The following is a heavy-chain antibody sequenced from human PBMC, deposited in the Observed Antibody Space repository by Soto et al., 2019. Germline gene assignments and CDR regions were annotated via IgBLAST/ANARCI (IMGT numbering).Heavy chain of an antibody. J-gene: IGHJ6*03. Sequence: ASVKVSCKASGYTFTSYDINWVRQATGQGLEWMEWMNPNSGNIGYAQKFQFRVTMTRNTSISTAYMELSSLRSEDTAVYYCARGRGPTVTTYYYYYYMDVWGKGTTVTVSS. V-gene: IGHV1-8*01. CDR3: ARGRGPTVTTYYYYYYMDV. CDR2: MNPNSGNI. D-gene: IGHD4-17*01. CDR1: GYTFTSYD.